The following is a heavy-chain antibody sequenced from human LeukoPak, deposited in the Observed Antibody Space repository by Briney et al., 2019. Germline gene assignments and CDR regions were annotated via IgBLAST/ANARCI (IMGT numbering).Heavy chain of an antibody. CDR2: IKKDGSDK. CDR1: GFTFSSSW. J-gene: IGHJ4*02. V-gene: IGHV3-7*03. D-gene: IGHD2-2*01. CDR3: AKSEDIVVVPDARLDF. Sequence: GGSLRLSCAASGFTFSSSWMTWVRQAPGKGLEWVANIKKDGSDKNYVDSVKGRFTISRDNAKNSLFLQMNSLRAEDTAVYYCAKSEDIVVVPDARLDFWGQGTLVTVSS.